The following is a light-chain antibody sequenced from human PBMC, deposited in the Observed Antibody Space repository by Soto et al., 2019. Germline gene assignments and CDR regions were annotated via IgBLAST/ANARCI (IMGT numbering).Light chain of an antibody. J-gene: IGLJ1*01. CDR1: SSDVGSYNL. CDR2: EGS. V-gene: IGLV2-23*01. Sequence: QSVLTQPASVSGSPGQSITICCTGTSSDVGSYNLVSWYQQHPGKAPKLMIYEGSKRPSGVSNRFSGSKSGNTASLTISGLQAEDEADYYCCSYAGSSTSVFGTGTKVTVL. CDR3: CSYAGSSTSV.